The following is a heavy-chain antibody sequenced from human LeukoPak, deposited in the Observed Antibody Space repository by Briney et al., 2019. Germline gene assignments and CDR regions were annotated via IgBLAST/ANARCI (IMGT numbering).Heavy chain of an antibody. J-gene: IGHJ6*03. CDR1: GGSISSNSYY. Sequence: PSETLSLTCAVSGGSISSNSYYWSWIRQPAGKGLEWIGRIYTSGSTNYNPSLKSRVTISVDTSKNQFSLKLSSVTAADTAVYYCAKQQLGSYYYMDVWGKGTTVTISS. V-gene: IGHV4-61*02. CDR2: IYTSGST. D-gene: IGHD6-13*01. CDR3: AKQQLGSYYYMDV.